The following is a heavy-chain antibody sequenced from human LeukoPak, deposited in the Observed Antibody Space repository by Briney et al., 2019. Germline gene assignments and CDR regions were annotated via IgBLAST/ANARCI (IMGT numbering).Heavy chain of an antibody. D-gene: IGHD3-10*01. CDR3: ARKLGQGFDP. J-gene: IGHJ5*02. V-gene: IGHV4-34*01. CDR1: GGSFSGYY. CDR2: INHSGST. Sequence: SETLSLTCAVYGGSFSGYYWSWIRQPPGKGLEWIGEINHSGSTNYNPSLKSRVTISVDTSKNQFSLKLSSVTAADTAVYYCARKLGQGFDPWGQGTLVTVSS.